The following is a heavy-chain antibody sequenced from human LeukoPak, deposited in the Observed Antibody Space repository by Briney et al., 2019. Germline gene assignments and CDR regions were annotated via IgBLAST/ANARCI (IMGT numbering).Heavy chain of an antibody. CDR2: ISSSSSYI. CDR1: GFPFSSYS. V-gene: IGHV3-21*01. J-gene: IGHJ5*02. D-gene: IGHD5-12*01. CDR3: ARLYSGYETTDFWFDP. Sequence: PGGSLRLSCAASGFPFSSYSMNWVRQAPGKGLEWVSSISSSSSYIYYADSVKGRFTISRDNAKNSLYLQMNSLRAEDTAVYYCARLYSGYETTDFWFDPWGQGTLVTVSS.